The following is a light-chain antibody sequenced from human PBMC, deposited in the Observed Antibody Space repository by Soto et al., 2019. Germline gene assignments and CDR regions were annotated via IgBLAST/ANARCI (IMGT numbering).Light chain of an antibody. CDR3: QQYASSPLT. V-gene: IGKV3-20*01. Sequence: EIVLTQSPDTLSLSPGESATLSCRASQSVGNNYLAWYQQKPGQAPRLLIHAASSRATGIPDRFSGGASGTDFTLTISRLEREDFTVYYCQQYASSPLTFGGGTKVEIK. CDR1: QSVGNNY. CDR2: AAS. J-gene: IGKJ4*01.